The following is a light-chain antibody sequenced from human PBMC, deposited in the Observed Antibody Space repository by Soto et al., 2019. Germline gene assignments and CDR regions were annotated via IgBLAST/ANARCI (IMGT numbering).Light chain of an antibody. CDR1: QSVSSY. Sequence: EIVLTQSPATLSLSPGERATLSCRASQSVSSYLAWYQQKPGQAPRLLIYDASNRATGIPARLSGSGSGTDFTLTISSLEPEDFALYYCQQRSNWPPITFGQGTRLEIK. CDR3: QQRSNWPPIT. CDR2: DAS. V-gene: IGKV3-11*01. J-gene: IGKJ5*01.